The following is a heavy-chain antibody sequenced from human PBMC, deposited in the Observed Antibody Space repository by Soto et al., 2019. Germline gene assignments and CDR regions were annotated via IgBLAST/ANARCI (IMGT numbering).Heavy chain of an antibody. CDR1: GGSISSGGYY. CDR2: IYYSGST. Sequence: SETLSLTCTVSGGSISSGGYYWSWIRQHPGKGLEWIGYIYYSGSTYYNPSLKSRVTISVDTSKNQFSLKLSSVTAADTAVYYCARDSRYDSSGFTMDVWGQGTTVTVSS. CDR3: ARDSRYDSSGFTMDV. V-gene: IGHV4-31*03. D-gene: IGHD3-22*01. J-gene: IGHJ6*02.